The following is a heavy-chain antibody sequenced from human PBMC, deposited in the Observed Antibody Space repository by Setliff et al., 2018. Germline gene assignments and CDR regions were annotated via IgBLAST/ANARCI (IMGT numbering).Heavy chain of an antibody. J-gene: IGHJ6*02. V-gene: IGHV1-69*13. CDR3: ARDSRGLVPAAIEGSYYYYGMDV. Sequence: SVKVSCKASGGTFSSYAISWVRQAPGQGLAWMGGIIPIFGTANYAQKFQGRVTITADESTSTAYMELSSLRSEDTAVYYCARDSRGLVPAAIEGSYYYYGMDVWGQGTTVTVSS. CDR1: GGTFSSYA. CDR2: IIPIFGTA. D-gene: IGHD2-2*02.